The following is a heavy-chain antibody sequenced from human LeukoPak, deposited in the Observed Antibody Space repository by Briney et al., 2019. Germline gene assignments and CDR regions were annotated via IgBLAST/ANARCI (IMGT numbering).Heavy chain of an antibody. CDR2: INSDGSST. J-gene: IGHJ4*02. V-gene: IGHV3-74*01. CDR1: GFTFSSYW. CDR3: ASANYDILTGYLY. Sequence: PVGSLRVSCAASGFTFSSYWMHWVRQAPGERLVWVSRINSDGSSTSYADSVKGRFTISRDNAKNTLYLQMSSLRAEDTAVYYCASANYDILTGYLYWGQGTLVTVSS. D-gene: IGHD3-9*01.